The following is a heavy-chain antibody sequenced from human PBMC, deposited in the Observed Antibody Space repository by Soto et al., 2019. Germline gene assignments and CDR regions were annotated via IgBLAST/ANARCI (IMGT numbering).Heavy chain of an antibody. CDR2: ISSIYSTI. J-gene: IGHJ4*02. Sequence: PGGSLRLSCAASGFTFSSYSMNWVRTAPGKGLEWVSYISSIYSTIYYADSVKGRFTISRDNAKNSLYLQMNSLRAEDTAVYYCARDLYGDYIFDYWGQGTLVTVSS. CDR3: ARDLYGDYIFDY. CDR1: GFTFSSYS. V-gene: IGHV3-48*01. D-gene: IGHD4-17*01.